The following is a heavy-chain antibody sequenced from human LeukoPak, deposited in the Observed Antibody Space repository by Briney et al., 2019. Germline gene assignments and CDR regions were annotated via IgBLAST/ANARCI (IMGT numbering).Heavy chain of an antibody. CDR1: GYTFTGYY. CDR3: AREWGYGDYVLDY. Sequence: ASVKVSCKASGYTFTGYYMHWVRQAPGQGLEWMGWINPNSGGTNYAQKFQGRDTMTRDTSISTAYMELSRLRSDDTAVYYCAREWGYGDYVLDYWGQGTLVTVSS. D-gene: IGHD4-17*01. V-gene: IGHV1-2*02. J-gene: IGHJ4*02. CDR2: INPNSGGT.